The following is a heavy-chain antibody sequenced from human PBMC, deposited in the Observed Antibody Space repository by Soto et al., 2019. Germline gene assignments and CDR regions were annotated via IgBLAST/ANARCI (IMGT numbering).Heavy chain of an antibody. J-gene: IGHJ3*01. D-gene: IGHD3-16*02. CDR1: GFSLATKGVG. CDR3: AHIVITYGGVVGDDAFDV. Sequence: QITLKESGPTLVKPTETLTLTCTFSGFSLATKGVGVGWIRQSPGTALEWLAVVYWDNDRRYSPSLTTRLTVTKDSSKNQVALTMTNMDSVDTGIFYCAHIVITYGGVVGDDAFDVWGQGTVVTVSS. V-gene: IGHV2-5*02. CDR2: VYWDNDR.